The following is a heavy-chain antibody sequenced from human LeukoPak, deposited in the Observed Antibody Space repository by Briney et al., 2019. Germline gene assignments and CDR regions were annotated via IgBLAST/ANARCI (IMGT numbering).Heavy chain of an antibody. CDR1: GFTFSSYE. CDR3: ASKFGCSSGWYLY. D-gene: IGHD6-19*01. CDR2: ISSSGSTI. V-gene: IGHV3-48*03. J-gene: IGHJ4*02. Sequence: GGSLRLSCAASGFTFSSYEMNWVRQAPGKGLEWVSYISSSGSTIYYADSVKGRFTISRDNAKNSLYLQMNSLRAEDTAVYYCASKFGCSSGWYLYWGQGTLVTVSS.